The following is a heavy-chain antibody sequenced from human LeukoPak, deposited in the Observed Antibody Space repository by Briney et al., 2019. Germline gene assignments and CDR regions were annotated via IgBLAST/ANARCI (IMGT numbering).Heavy chain of an antibody. Sequence: GASVKVSCKASGGTFSSYAISWVRQAPGQGLEWMGGIIPIFGTANYAQKFQGRVTITADKSTSTAYMELSSLRSEDTAVYYCARGPERMATTDYYYYYMDVWGKGTTVTVSS. J-gene: IGHJ6*03. CDR1: GGTFSSYA. V-gene: IGHV1-69*06. D-gene: IGHD5-24*01. CDR2: IIPIFGTA. CDR3: ARGPERMATTDYYYYYMDV.